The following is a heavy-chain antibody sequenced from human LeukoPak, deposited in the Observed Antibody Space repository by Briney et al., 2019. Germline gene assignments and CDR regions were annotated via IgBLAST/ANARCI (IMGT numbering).Heavy chain of an antibody. V-gene: IGHV4-39*01. CDR1: GGSFSGYY. Sequence: SETLSLTCAVYGGSFSGYYWGWIRQPPGKGLEWIGSIYYSGSTYYNPSLKSRVTISVDTSKNQFSLKLSSVTAADTAVYYCARPNCSGGSCYIWAFDIWGQGTMVTVSS. CDR2: IYYSGST. D-gene: IGHD2-15*01. J-gene: IGHJ3*02. CDR3: ARPNCSGGSCYIWAFDI.